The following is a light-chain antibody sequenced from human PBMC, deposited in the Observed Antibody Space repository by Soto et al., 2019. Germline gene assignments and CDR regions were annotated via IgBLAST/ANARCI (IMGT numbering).Light chain of an antibody. Sequence: DIQMTQSPSSLSASVGDRVTITCRASQGISNYLAWYQQKPGKVPELLIYGASTLQPGVPSRFTGSGSGTDFARTISSLQPEDIATYYCQNYYSAPRTFGQGTKVVLK. CDR1: QGISNY. V-gene: IGKV1-27*01. CDR3: QNYYSAPRT. CDR2: GAS. J-gene: IGKJ1*01.